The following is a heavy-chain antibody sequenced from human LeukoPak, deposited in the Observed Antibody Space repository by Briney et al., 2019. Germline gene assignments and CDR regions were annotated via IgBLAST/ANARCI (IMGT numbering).Heavy chain of an antibody. CDR3: ARGRHLQRITIFGVVIIPPWYFDY. J-gene: IGHJ4*02. D-gene: IGHD3-3*01. V-gene: IGHV4-59*12. CDR1: GGSISSYY. CDR2: IYNSGST. Sequence: PSQTLSLTCTVSGGSISSYYWSWIRQPPGKGLEWIGSIYNSGSTNYNPSLKSRVTISVDTSKNQFSLKLSSVTAADTAVYYCARGRHLQRITIFGVVIIPPWYFDYWGQGTLVTVSS.